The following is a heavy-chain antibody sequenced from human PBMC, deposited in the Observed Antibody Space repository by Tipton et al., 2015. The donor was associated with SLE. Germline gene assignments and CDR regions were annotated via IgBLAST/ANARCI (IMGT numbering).Heavy chain of an antibody. D-gene: IGHD3-16*02. CDR2: INAYSGST. J-gene: IGHJ4*02. Sequence: QSGAEVKKPGASVKVSCKASGYTFTSYGVSWVRQAPGQGLEWMGWINAYSGSTNYAQNFQGRVTMTADTSTSTAYLDLRSLSSDDTAVYYCARGLYEYIWGTYRFFDYWGQGTLVTVSS. CDR3: ARGLYEYIWGTYRFFDY. CDR1: GYTFTSYG. V-gene: IGHV1-18*01.